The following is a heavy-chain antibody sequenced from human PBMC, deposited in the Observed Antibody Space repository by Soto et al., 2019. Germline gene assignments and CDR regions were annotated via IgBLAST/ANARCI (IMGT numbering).Heavy chain of an antibody. CDR2: IWYDGSNK. V-gene: IGHV3-33*06. CDR3: TKDQVEGYYDTGGSQGS. D-gene: IGHD3-22*01. J-gene: IGHJ5*02. CDR1: GFTFSSYG. Sequence: QVQLVESGGGVVQPGRSLRLSCAASGFTFSSYGMHWVRQAPGKGLEWVAVIWYDGSNKYYADSVKGRFTISRDNSKNTLYLQMDRLRAEDTAVYFCTKDQVEGYYDTGGSQGSWGQGTLVTVSS.